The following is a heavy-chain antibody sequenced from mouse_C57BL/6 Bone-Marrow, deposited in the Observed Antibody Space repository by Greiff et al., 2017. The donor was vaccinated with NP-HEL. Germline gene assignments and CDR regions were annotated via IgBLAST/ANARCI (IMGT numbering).Heavy chain of an antibody. Sequence: EVKLVESGGDLVKPGGSLKLSCAASGFTFSSYGMSWVRQTPDKRLEWVATISSGGSYTYYPDSVKGRFTISRDNAKNTLYLQMSSLKSEDTAMYYCARRGGPYYFDYWGQGTTLTVSS. CDR1: GFTFSSYG. CDR3: ARRGGPYYFDY. J-gene: IGHJ2*01. CDR2: ISSGGSYT. V-gene: IGHV5-6*02.